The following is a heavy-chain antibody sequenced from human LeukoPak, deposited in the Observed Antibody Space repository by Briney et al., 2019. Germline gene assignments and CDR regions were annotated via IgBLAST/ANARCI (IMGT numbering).Heavy chain of an antibody. V-gene: IGHV1-69*05. Sequence: SVTVSFTASGGTFTSYDISWVRLAPGQGKEWMGGILPIFGTANYAQKFQGRVTITTDESTSTDYMELSSLRSEDTAVYYCARVRYYDFWSGYYYYYYMDVWGKGTTVTVSS. J-gene: IGHJ6*03. D-gene: IGHD3-3*01. CDR1: GGTFTSYD. CDR3: ARVRYYDFWSGYYYYYYMDV. CDR2: ILPIFGTA.